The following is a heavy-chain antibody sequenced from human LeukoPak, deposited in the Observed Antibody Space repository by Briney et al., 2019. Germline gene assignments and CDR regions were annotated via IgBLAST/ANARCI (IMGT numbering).Heavy chain of an antibody. J-gene: IGHJ5*02. V-gene: IGHV4-4*09. D-gene: IGHD2-2*01. Sequence: SETPSLTCTVSGGSISRYYWSWIRQPPGKGLEWSGYIYTSGSTNYNPSLKSRVTISVDTSKNQFSLKLSSVTAADTAVYYCARAKYCSSTSCYAYNWFDPWGQGTLVTVSS. CDR1: GGSISRYY. CDR2: IYTSGST. CDR3: ARAKYCSSTSCYAYNWFDP.